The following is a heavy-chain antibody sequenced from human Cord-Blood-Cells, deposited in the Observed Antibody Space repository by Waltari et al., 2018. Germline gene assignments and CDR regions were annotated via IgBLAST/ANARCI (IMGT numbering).Heavy chain of an antibody. D-gene: IGHD6-19*01. CDR3: ARSEQWLAQDAFDI. J-gene: IGHJ3*02. Sequence: QVQLQQWGAGLLKPPATLSLTRAVSGGSFSGYYWRWIRQPPGKGLEWIGEINHSGSTNYNPALKSRVTISVDTSKNQFSLKLSSVTAADTAVYYCARSEQWLAQDAFDIWGQGTMVTVSS. CDR2: INHSGST. CDR1: GGSFSGYY. V-gene: IGHV4-34*01.